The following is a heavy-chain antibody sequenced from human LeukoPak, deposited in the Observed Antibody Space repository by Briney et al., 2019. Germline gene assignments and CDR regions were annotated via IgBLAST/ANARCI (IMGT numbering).Heavy chain of an antibody. CDR3: ARVNINNWHSCDY. Sequence: SETLSLTCAVSGGSISSNNWWGWVRQPPGKGLEWIGEIYHSGSPNYNPSLKSRVTISVDKSRNHFSLNLSSVAAADTAVYYCARVNINNWHSCDYWGQGTLVTVSS. V-gene: IGHV4-4*02. CDR2: IYHSGSP. J-gene: IGHJ4*02. CDR1: GGSISSNNW. D-gene: IGHD1-1*01.